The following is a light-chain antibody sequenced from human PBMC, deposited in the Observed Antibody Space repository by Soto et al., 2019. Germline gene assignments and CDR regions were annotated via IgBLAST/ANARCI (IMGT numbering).Light chain of an antibody. J-gene: IGKJ1*01. CDR2: GAS. CDR1: QSVSSSY. Sequence: EIVLTQSPGTLSLSPGERATLSCRASQSVSSSYLAWYQQKPGQAPRLLIYGASSRATGIPDRFSVSRSGSDFTLTISRLEPEDFAVYYCQQYGSSPRTFGQGTKVEIK. CDR3: QQYGSSPRT. V-gene: IGKV3-20*01.